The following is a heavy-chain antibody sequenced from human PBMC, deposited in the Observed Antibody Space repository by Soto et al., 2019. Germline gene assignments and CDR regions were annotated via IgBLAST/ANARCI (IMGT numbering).Heavy chain of an antibody. V-gene: IGHV3-21*01. CDR3: ARVWSNYAPPNHWFDP. CDR2: ISSSSSYI. D-gene: IGHD4-4*01. CDR1: GFTFSSYD. Sequence: TGGSLRLSCAASGFTFSSYDRNWVRQAPGKGLEWVSSISSSSSYIYYADSVKGRFTISRDNAKNSLYLQMNSLRAEDTAVYYCARVWSNYAPPNHWFDPWGQGTLVTVSS. J-gene: IGHJ5*02.